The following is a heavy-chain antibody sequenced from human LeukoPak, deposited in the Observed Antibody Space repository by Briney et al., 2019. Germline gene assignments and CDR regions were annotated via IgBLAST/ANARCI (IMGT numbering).Heavy chain of an antibody. CDR2: IYYSGNT. CDR3: ARTNGYWYLDL. Sequence: SETLSLTCTVSGGPIVTSSYCWGWIRQSPGKGLEWIGNIYYSGNTYYNPSLQSRVTMSVDTSKNQFSLKLRSVTAADTAVYYCARTNGYWYLDLWGRGTQVTVSS. D-gene: IGHD2-8*01. CDR1: GGPIVTSSYC. V-gene: IGHV4-39*07. J-gene: IGHJ2*01.